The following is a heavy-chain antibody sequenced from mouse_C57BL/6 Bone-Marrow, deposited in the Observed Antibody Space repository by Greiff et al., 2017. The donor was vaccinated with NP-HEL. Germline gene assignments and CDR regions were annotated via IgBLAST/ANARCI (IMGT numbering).Heavy chain of an antibody. J-gene: IGHJ1*03. V-gene: IGHV1-18*01. Sequence: VQLQQSGPELVKPGASVKIPCKASGYTFTDYNMDWVKQSHGKSLEWIGDINPNNGGTIYNQKFKGKATLTVDKTSITAYMELRSLTSEDTAVYYCARSYSNYGWYFDVWGTGTTVTVSS. CDR3: ARSYSNYGWYFDV. CDR2: INPNNGGT. CDR1: GYTFTDYN. D-gene: IGHD2-5*01.